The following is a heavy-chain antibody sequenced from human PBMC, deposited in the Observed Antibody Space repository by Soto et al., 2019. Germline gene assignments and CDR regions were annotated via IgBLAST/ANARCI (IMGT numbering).Heavy chain of an antibody. Sequence: AVVKRSCKAAGYSNTRYRGGRRLQAPGHGLEWMGWISAYNGNTNYAQKLQGRVTMTTDTSTSTAHMELRSLRSDDTAVYYCVRGTRSWNFLAYYMGVWGQGTTVTVSS. V-gene: IGHV1-18*01. D-gene: IGHD1-7*01. CDR3: VRGTRSWNFLAYYMGV. CDR2: ISAYNGNT. J-gene: IGHJ6*03. CDR1: GYSNTRYR.